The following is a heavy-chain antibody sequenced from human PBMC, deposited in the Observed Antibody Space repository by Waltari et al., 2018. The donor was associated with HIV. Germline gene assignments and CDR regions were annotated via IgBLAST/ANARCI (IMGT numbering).Heavy chain of an antibody. CDR1: GITFDDYA. CDR2: ISWNIGDM. D-gene: IGHD3-3*01. V-gene: IGHV3-9*01. CDR3: VKDGASTIFGVLNGMDV. Sequence: EVQLVESGGGSVQPGRSLRLSCTASGITFDDYAMHWVRQPPGKGLEWVSGISWNIGDMAYADSVKGRFTISRDNTKNSLFLQMNSVRVEDTALYYCVKDGASTIFGVLNGMDVWGQGTTVTVSS. J-gene: IGHJ6*02.